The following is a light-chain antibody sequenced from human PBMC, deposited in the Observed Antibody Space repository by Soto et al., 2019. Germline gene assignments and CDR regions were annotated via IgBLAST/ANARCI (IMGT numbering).Light chain of an antibody. CDR2: RNN. Sequence: QSVLTQPPSASGTPGQRVTISCSGSSSNIGSNYVYWYQQLPGTAPKLLIYRNNQRPSGVPDRFSGSKSGTSASLAISGLRSEDEADYYCAAWDDSLEVFGTWTKLTVL. CDR3: AAWDDSLEV. V-gene: IGLV1-47*01. CDR1: SSNIGSNY. J-gene: IGLJ1*01.